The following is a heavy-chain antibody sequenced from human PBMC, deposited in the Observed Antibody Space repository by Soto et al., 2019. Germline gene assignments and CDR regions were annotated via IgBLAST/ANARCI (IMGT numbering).Heavy chain of an antibody. Sequence: EVQLVESGGGLVQPGGSLRLSCAASGFSFSTYSMNWVRQAPGKGLEWVSYISSSSSTIYYADSVKGRFTISRDNAKNLLYLRMNSLRAEDTAVYYCARSDVVVVAVYYYGMDVWGQGTTVTVSS. CDR2: ISSSSSTI. V-gene: IGHV3-48*01. CDR3: ARSDVVVVAVYYYGMDV. CDR1: GFSFSTYS. D-gene: IGHD2-15*01. J-gene: IGHJ6*02.